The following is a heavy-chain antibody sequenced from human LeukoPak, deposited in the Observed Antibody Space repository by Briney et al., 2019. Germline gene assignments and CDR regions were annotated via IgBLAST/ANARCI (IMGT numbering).Heavy chain of an antibody. CDR3: ARDENYGSGSYYRD. J-gene: IGHJ4*02. Sequence: GGSLRLSCAASGFSVSDNYMSWVRQAPGKGLEWVSIIYSGGGTYYADSVKGRFTISRDNAKNSLYLQMNSLRAEDTAVYYCARDENYGSGSYYRDWGQGTLVTVSS. CDR1: GFSVSDNY. V-gene: IGHV3-53*01. CDR2: IYSGGGT. D-gene: IGHD3-10*01.